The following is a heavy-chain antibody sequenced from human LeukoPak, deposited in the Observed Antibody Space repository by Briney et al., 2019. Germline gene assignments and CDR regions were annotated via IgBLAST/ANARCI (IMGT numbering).Heavy chain of an antibody. D-gene: IGHD3-22*01. CDR3: ARIETDYDSSGYYHYYFDY. Sequence: SETLSLTCTVSGGSISSYYWSWIRRPPGKGLEWIGYIYYSGSTNYNPSLKSRVTTSVDTSKNQFSLKLSSVTAADTAVYYCARIETDYDSSGYYHYYFDYWGQGTLVTVSS. CDR1: GGSISSYY. V-gene: IGHV4-59*12. J-gene: IGHJ4*02. CDR2: IYYSGST.